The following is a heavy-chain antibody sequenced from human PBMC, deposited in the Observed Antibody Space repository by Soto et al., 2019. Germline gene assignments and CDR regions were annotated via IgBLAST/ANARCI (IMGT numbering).Heavy chain of an antibody. V-gene: IGHV3-73*02. D-gene: IGHD5-18*01. CDR3: AGLTDTLFDRFDY. CDR1: GFSLSGSF. J-gene: IGHJ4*02. Sequence: EVELVESGGGLVQPGGSLTLSCAASGFSLSGSFIHWVRQASGKGPEWVGRIASRAHNYATAYGTSVQGRFTVSRDDSLNTAYLHMNGLKTEDTAVYFCAGLTDTLFDRFDYWGRGILVTVSA. CDR2: IASRAHNYAT.